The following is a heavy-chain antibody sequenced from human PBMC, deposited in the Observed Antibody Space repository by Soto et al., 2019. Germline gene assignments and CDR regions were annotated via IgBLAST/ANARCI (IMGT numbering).Heavy chain of an antibody. J-gene: IGHJ4*02. D-gene: IGHD3-10*01. V-gene: IGHV3-23*01. Sequence: GGSLRLSCAASGFSFSSYAMSWVRQAPGKGLEWVSAISDSGGATYYADSVKGQFTISRDNSKNTLYLQMNSLRAEDTAVYFCARDGGNIYYYGSGSYAVYWGQGTLVTVSS. CDR2: ISDSGGAT. CDR1: GFSFSSYA. CDR3: ARDGGNIYYYGSGSYAVY.